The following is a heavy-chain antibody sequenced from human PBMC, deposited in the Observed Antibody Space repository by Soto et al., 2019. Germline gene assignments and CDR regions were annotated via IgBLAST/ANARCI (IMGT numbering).Heavy chain of an antibody. D-gene: IGHD1-26*01. CDR3: ASDRYPFDY. CDR1: GITVSSNY. J-gene: IGHJ4*02. V-gene: IGHV3-53*01. Sequence: EVQLVESGGGLIQPGGSLRLSCAASGITVSSNYMSWVRQAPGKGLEWVSVIYSGGSTYYAGSVKGRFTISRDNSKNTLYFQMTGLRAEDTAVYYCASDRYPFDYWGQRTLVTVSS. CDR2: IYSGGST.